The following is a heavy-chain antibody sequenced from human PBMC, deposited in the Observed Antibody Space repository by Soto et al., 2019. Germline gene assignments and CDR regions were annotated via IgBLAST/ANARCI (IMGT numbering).Heavy chain of an antibody. V-gene: IGHV1-3*01. D-gene: IGHD2-2*01. CDR1: GYTFTSYA. Sequence: ASVKVSCKASGYTFTSYAMHWVRQAPGQRPEWMGWINAGNGNTKYSQKFQGRVTITRDTSASTAYMELSSLRSEDTAVYYCARGGEGEYCISTSCPPSYYYYGMDVWGQGTTVTVSS. CDR3: ARGGEGEYCISTSCPPSYYYYGMDV. CDR2: INAGNGNT. J-gene: IGHJ6*02.